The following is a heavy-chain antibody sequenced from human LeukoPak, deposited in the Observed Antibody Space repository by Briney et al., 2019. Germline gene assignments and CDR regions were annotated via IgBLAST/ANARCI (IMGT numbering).Heavy chain of an antibody. V-gene: IGHV4-4*07. CDR2: IYTSGST. CDR1: GGSISSYY. CDR3: AKVEINWSMDIDDY. D-gene: IGHD5-12*01. Sequence: SETLSLTCTVSGGSISSYYWSWIRQPAGKGLEWIGRIYTSGSTNYNPSLKSRVTMSVDTSKNQFSLKLSSVTAADTAVYYCAKVEINWSMDIDDYWGQGTLVTVSS. J-gene: IGHJ4*02.